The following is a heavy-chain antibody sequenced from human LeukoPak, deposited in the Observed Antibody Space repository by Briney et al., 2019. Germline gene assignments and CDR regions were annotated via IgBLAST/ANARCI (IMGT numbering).Heavy chain of an antibody. J-gene: IGHJ5*02. D-gene: IGHD6-13*01. CDR3: TSTGVVGSSWAFGFDP. V-gene: IGHV3-73*01. CDR1: GFTFNGSA. CDR2: IRSKANSYAT. Sequence: GGSLRLSCAASGFTFNGSAMHWVRQASGKGLEGGGRIRSKANSYATAYAASVKGRLTISRDDSKKTAYLQMNSLKTEDTAVYYCTSTGVVGSSWAFGFDPWGQGTLVTVSS.